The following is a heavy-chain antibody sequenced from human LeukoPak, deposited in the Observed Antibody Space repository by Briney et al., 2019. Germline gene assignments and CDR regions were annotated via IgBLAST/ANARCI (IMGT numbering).Heavy chain of an antibody. Sequence: GGSLRLSCAASGIILSSYWMSWVRQAPGKGLEWVANIKQDGSEKYYVDSVEGRFTISRDNARNSLYLQMNSLRAEDTALYYCAKDRGYYFDSSGYYFFDYWGQGTLVTVSS. J-gene: IGHJ4*02. CDR1: GIILSSYW. D-gene: IGHD3-22*01. CDR2: IKQDGSEK. CDR3: AKDRGYYFDSSGYYFFDY. V-gene: IGHV3-7*03.